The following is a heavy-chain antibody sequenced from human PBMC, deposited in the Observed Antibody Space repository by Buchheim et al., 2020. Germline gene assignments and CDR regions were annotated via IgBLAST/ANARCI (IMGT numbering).Heavy chain of an antibody. CDR2: LSGSGGRT. Sequence: EVQLLESGGGLVQPGGSLRLSCVASGFSFSNYAMNWVRQAPGKGMEWVSGLSGSGGRTSNADSVKGRFTISRDNSINTPYLKMRGLRAEDTALYYCAKEPSTAGQDWYFDLWGRGTL. D-gene: IGHD2-21*02. CDR1: GFSFSNYA. CDR3: AKEPSTAGQDWYFDL. J-gene: IGHJ2*01. V-gene: IGHV3-23*01.